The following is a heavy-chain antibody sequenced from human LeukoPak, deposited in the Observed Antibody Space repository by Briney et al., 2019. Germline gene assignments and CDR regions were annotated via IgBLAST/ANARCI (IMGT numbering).Heavy chain of an antibody. Sequence: GGSLRLSCAASGFTFSSYGMHWVRQAPGKGLEWVAVISYDGSNKYYADSVKGRFTISRDNAKNSLYLQMNSLRAEDTAVYYCARDYYYDSSGVGAFDIWGQGTMVTVSS. V-gene: IGHV3-30*03. CDR3: ARDYYYDSSGVGAFDI. D-gene: IGHD3-22*01. CDR2: ISYDGSNK. J-gene: IGHJ3*02. CDR1: GFTFSSYG.